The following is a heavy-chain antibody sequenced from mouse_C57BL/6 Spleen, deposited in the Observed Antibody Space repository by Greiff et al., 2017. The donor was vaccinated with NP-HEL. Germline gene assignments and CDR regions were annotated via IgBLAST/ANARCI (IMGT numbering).Heavy chain of an antibody. CDR1: GYAFSSSW. CDR3: AETTVVAASGEDWLAY. CDR2: IYPGDGDT. Sequence: VQLQQSGPELVKPGASVKISCKASGYAFSSSWMNWVKPRPGKGLEWIGRIYPGDGDTNYNGKFKGKATLTADKSYSTADMQLSSLTSEDSAVYLCAETTVVAASGEDWLAYWGQGTLVTVSA. V-gene: IGHV1-82*01. J-gene: IGHJ3*01. D-gene: IGHD1-1*01.